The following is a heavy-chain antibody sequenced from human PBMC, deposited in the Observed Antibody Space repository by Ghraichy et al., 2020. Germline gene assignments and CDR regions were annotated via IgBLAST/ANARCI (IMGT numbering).Heavy chain of an antibody. CDR1: GYTFTSYD. D-gene: IGHD1-7*01. Sequence: ASVKVSCKASGYTFTSYDINWVRQATGQGLEWMGWMNPNSGNTGYAQKFQGRVTMTRNTSISTAYMELSSLRSEDTAVYYCARGRERTSMYNYWGQGTLVTVSS. CDR2: MNPNSGNT. CDR3: ARGRERTSMYNY. V-gene: IGHV1-8*01. J-gene: IGHJ4*02.